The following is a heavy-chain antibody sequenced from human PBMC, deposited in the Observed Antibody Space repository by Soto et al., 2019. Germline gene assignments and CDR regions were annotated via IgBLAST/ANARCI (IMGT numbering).Heavy chain of an antibody. Sequence: SVKVSCKASGGTFSSYTISWVRQAPGQGLEWMGRIIPILGIANYAQKFQGRVTITADKSTSTAYMELSSLRSEDTAVYYCAGERAHYNIWTEINHYNGMNVGGQGT. CDR3: AGERAHYNIWTEINHYNGMNV. CDR1: GGTFSSYT. J-gene: IGHJ6*02. D-gene: IGHD3-9*01. V-gene: IGHV1-69*04. CDR2: IIPILGIA.